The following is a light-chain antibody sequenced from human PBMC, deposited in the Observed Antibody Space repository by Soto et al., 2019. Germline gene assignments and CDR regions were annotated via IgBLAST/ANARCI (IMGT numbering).Light chain of an antibody. J-gene: IGLJ3*02. CDR3: SSYTSSSTLHWV. CDR2: EVS. V-gene: IGLV2-14*01. Sequence: QSVLTQPASASGSPGQSITISCTGTSSDVGGYNYVSWYQQHPGKAPKLMIYEVSNRPSGVSNRFSGSKSGNTASLTISGLQAEDEADYYCSSYTSSSTLHWVFGGGTQLTVL. CDR1: SSDVGGYNY.